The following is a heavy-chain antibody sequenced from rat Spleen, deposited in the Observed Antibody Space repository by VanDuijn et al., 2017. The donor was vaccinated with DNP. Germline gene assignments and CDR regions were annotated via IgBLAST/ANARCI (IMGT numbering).Heavy chain of an antibody. V-gene: IGHV5-25*01. Sequence: EVQVVASGGGFVQPGRSMTVSCAASGFTFSNSDMAWVRQAPTKGLEWVASISTSGGVTYYRDSVKGRFTISRDNAESTLYLQRDSLRSEDTASYYCAKGGDYGGFDYWGQGVMVTVSS. CDR2: ISTSGGVT. CDR1: GFTFSNSD. CDR3: AKGGDYGGFDY. D-gene: IGHD1-11*01. J-gene: IGHJ2*01.